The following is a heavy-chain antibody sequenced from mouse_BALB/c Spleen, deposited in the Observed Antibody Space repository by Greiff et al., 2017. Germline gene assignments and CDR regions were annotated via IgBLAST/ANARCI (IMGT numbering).Heavy chain of an antibody. CDR2: INPSNGGT. Sequence: QVQLKQSGAELVKPGASVKLSCKASGYTFTSYYMYWVKQRPGQGLEWIGEINPSNGGTNFNEKFKSKATLTVDKSSSTAYMQLSSLTSEDSAVYYCTRGRWLLRSFWYFDVWGAGTTVTVSS. V-gene: IGHV1S81*02. J-gene: IGHJ1*01. CDR3: TRGRWLLRSFWYFDV. CDR1: GYTFTSYY. D-gene: IGHD2-3*01.